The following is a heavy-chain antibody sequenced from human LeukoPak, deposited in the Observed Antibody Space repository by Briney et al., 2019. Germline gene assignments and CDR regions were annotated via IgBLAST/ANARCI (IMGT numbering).Heavy chain of an antibody. V-gene: IGHV3-48*03. CDR3: ARVGGIAAS. CDR1: GFTFSSYE. D-gene: IGHD6-13*01. J-gene: IGHJ5*02. CDR2: ISSSGSTI. Sequence: TGGSLRPSCAASGFTFSSYEMNWVRQGPGKGLEWVSYISSSGSTIYYADSVKGRFTISRDNAKNSLYLQMNSLRAEDTAVYYCARVGGIAASWGQGTLVTVSS.